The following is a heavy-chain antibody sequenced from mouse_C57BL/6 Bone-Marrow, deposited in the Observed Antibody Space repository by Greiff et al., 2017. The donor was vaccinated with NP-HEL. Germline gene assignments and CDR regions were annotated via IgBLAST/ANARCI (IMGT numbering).Heavy chain of an antibody. CDR3: ARSVGYYFWRYYFDY. D-gene: IGHD2-3*01. J-gene: IGHJ2*01. CDR2: IYPRSGNT. Sequence: VMLVESGAELARPGASVKLSCKASGYTFTSYGISWVKQRTGQGLEWIGEIYPRSGNTYYNEKFKGKATLTADKSSSTAYMELRSLTSEDSAVYFCARSVGYYFWRYYFDYWGQGPTLTVSS. V-gene: IGHV1-81*01. CDR1: GYTFTSYG.